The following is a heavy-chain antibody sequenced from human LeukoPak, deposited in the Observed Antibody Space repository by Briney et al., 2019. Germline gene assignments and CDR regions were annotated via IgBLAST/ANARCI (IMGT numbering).Heavy chain of an antibody. D-gene: IGHD3-10*01. V-gene: IGHV5-51*01. CDR3: ARTNYYYGSGSYYNDYGMDV. Sequence: GEPLKISSKGSGYSFTSYWIGWVRQMPGKGLEWMGIIYPGDCDTRYSPSFQGQVTISADKSISTAYLQWSSLKASDTAMYYCARTNYYYGSGSYYNDYGMDVWGKGTTVTVSS. CDR1: GYSFTSYW. CDR2: IYPGDCDT. J-gene: IGHJ6*04.